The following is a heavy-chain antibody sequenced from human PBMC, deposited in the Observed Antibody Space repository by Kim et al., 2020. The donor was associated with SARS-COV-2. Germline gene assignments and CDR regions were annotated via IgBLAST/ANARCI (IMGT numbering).Heavy chain of an antibody. CDR3: ARDPTTVESGYFDL. CDR1: GFTFSSYW. Sequence: GGSLRLSCAASGFTFSSYWMSWVRQAPGKGLEWVANIKQDGSEKYYVDSVKGRFTISRDNAKNSLYLQMNSLRAEDTAVYYCARDPTTVESGYFDLWGRGTLITVSS. V-gene: IGHV3-7*03. D-gene: IGHD4-17*01. CDR2: IKQDGSEK. J-gene: IGHJ2*01.